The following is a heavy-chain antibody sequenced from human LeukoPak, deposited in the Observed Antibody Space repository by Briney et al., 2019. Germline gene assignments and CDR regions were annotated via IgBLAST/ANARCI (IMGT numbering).Heavy chain of an antibody. Sequence: ASVKVSCKASGYTFTGYYMHWVRQAPGQGLEWMGWINPNSGGTNYAQKFQGRVTMTRDTSISTAYMELSRLRPDDTAVYYCARLSLWSGYYLFDPWGQGTLVTVSS. CDR1: GYTFTGYY. CDR2: INPNSGGT. CDR3: ARLSLWSGYYLFDP. J-gene: IGHJ5*02. D-gene: IGHD3-3*01. V-gene: IGHV1-2*02.